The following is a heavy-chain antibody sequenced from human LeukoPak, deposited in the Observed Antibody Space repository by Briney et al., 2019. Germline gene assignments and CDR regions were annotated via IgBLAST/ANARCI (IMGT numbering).Heavy chain of an antibody. J-gene: IGHJ3*02. V-gene: IGHV4-61*08. D-gene: IGHD1-1*01. CDR2: IYYSGST. CDR1: GGSISSGGYY. CDR3: AREPATRNHDAFDI. Sequence: PSETLSLTCTVSGGSISSGGYYWSWIRQHPGKGLEWIGYIYYSGSTNYNPSLKSRVTISVDTSKNQFSLKLSSVTAADTAVYYCAREPATRNHDAFDIWGQGTMVTVSS.